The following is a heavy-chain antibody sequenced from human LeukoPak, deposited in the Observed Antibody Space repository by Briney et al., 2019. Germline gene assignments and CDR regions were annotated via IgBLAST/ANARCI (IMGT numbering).Heavy chain of an antibody. V-gene: IGHV4-31*03. CDR1: GGSISSGGYY. J-gene: IGHJ5*02. CDR3: ASHNWNYNWFDP. Sequence: SQTLSLTCTVSGGSISSGGYYWSWIRQHPGKGLEWIGYIYYRGSTYYNPSLKSRVTISVDTSKNQFSLKLSSVTAADTAVYYCASHNWNYNWFDPWGQGTLVTVSS. CDR2: IYYRGST. D-gene: IGHD1-7*01.